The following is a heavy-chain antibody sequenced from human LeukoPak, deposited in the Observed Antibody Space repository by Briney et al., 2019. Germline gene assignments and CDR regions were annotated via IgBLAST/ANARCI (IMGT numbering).Heavy chain of an antibody. J-gene: IGHJ4*02. D-gene: IGHD1-14*01. CDR2: IKSKTDGGTT. V-gene: IGHV3-15*01. Sequence: GGSLRLSCAASGFTFSNAWMSWVRQAPGKGLEWVGRIKSKTDGGTTDYAAPVKGRFTISRDDSKNTLYLQMNSLKTEDTAVYYCTTANPRRANADYWGQGTLVTVSS. CDR1: GFTFSNAW. CDR3: TTANPRRANADY.